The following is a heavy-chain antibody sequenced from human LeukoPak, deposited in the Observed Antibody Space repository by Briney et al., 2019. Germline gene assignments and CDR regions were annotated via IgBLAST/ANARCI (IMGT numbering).Heavy chain of an antibody. CDR2: ISAYNGNT. CDR1: GYTFTSYG. V-gene: IGHV1-18*01. CDR3: ARMMVYAQGYYYYYMDV. J-gene: IGHJ6*03. D-gene: IGHD2-8*01. Sequence: ASVKVSCKASGYTFTSYGISWVRQAPGQGLEWMGWISAYNGNTNYAQKLQGRVTMTTDTSTSTAYMELRSLRSDDTAVYYCARMMVYAQGYYYYYMDVWGKGTTVTVSS.